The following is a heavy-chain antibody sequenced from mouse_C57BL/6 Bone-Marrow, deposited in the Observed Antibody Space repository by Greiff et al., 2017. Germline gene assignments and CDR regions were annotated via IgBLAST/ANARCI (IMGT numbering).Heavy chain of an antibody. V-gene: IGHV1-62-2*01. D-gene: IGHD1-1*01. CDR3: ARREVYYGSSPYYYAMDY. CDR1: GYTFTEYN. CDR2: FSPGSGSI. Sequence: QVQLQQSGAELVKPGASVKLSCKASGYTFTEYNIHWVKQRSGQGLAWIGWFSPGSGSIKYTEKFKDKATLTADKSSRTVYMELSRLTSVDSAVYFFARREVYYGSSPYYYAMDYGGQGTSVTVSS. J-gene: IGHJ4*01.